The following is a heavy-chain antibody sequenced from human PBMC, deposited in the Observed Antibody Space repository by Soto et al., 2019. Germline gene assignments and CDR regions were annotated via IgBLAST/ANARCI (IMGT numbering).Heavy chain of an antibody. V-gene: IGHV3-23*01. CDR1: GFTFSSYA. Sequence: EVQLLESGGGLVQPGGSLRLSCAASGFTFSSYAMSWVRQAPGKGLEWVSAISGSGGSTYYADSVKGRFTISRDNSKNTLYLQMNSLRAEDTAVYYCAKDRSIVVVPAAIPSWFDPWGQGTLVTVSS. D-gene: IGHD2-2*01. CDR3: AKDRSIVVVPAAIPSWFDP. J-gene: IGHJ5*02. CDR2: ISGSGGST.